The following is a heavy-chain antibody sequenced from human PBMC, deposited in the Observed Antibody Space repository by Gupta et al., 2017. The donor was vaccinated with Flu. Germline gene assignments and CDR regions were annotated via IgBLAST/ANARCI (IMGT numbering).Heavy chain of an antibody. V-gene: IGHV3-15*01. D-gene: IGHD6-13*01. CDR2: LKSNADGGTT. J-gene: IGHJ4*02. CDR3: TTEREYSSSWHPFDY. Sequence: EVQLVESGGGLVKPGGSLKLSCAASGFPFSNPSISWVRPAPGKGLEWVCRLKSNADGGTTDYAAPVKGRFTISRDDSKDTLFLQMNSLKTEDTAVYFCTTEREYSSSWHPFDYWGQGTLVTVSS. CDR1: GFPFSNPS.